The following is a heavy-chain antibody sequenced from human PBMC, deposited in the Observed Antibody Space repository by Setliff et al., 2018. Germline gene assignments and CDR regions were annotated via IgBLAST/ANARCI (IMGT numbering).Heavy chain of an antibody. CDR1: GFRFTNFG. V-gene: IGHV1-18*01. CDR2: ISXXXXXX. CDR3: VRSSAPQVVLAADFDF. D-gene: IGHD6-19*01. Sequence: ASVKVSCKTSGFRFTNFGFSWVRQAPGQGLXWLGSISXXXXXXXXXXWLQXXXTMTTDTSATTVYMELKSLRSDDTAVYYCVRSSAPQVVLAADFDFWGQGTPVTVSS. J-gene: IGHJ4*02.